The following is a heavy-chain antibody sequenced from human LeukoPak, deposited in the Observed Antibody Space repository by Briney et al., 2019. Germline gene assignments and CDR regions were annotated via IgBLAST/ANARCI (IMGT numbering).Heavy chain of an antibody. V-gene: IGHV3-74*01. Sequence: GGSLRLSCGASGFNFRDDWMHWVRQAPGKGLVWLSGIKVNGDDIGYADSVRGRLTISRDNDKNTLYLQMRSLRAEDTAVYYCVRDAPGTTPFDHWGQGTLVTVSS. D-gene: IGHD1-7*01. CDR2: IKVNGDDI. CDR1: GFNFRDDW. J-gene: IGHJ4*02. CDR3: VRDAPGTTPFDH.